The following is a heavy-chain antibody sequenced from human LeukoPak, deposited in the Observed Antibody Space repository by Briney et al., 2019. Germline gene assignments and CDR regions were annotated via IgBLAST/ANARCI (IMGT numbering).Heavy chain of an antibody. CDR1: GGSISSYY. CDR2: IYYSGST. D-gene: IGHD5-12*01. J-gene: IGHJ6*03. V-gene: IGHV4-59*01. Sequence: PSETLSLTCTVSGGSISSYYWSWIRQPPGKGLEWIGYIYYSGSTNYNPSLKSRVTISVDTSKNQFSLKLSSATAADTAVYYCARRNRVATIGYYYYYMDVWGKGTTVTVSS. CDR3: ARRNRVATIGYYYYYMDV.